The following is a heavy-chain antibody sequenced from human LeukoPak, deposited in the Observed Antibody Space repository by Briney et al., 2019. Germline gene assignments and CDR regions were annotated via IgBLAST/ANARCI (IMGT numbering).Heavy chain of an antibody. D-gene: IGHD1-26*01. CDR3: ARDSGSGSSPIGH. CDR2: ISSDGTNK. V-gene: IGHV3-30-3*01. CDR1: GFTFGGYA. Sequence: TGGSLRLSCAASGFTFGGYAMHWVRQAPGKGLEWVAVISSDGTNKYNADSAKGRFTISRDNSKNTLYLQMNSMRPDDTAMYYCARDSGSGSSPIGHWGQGTLVTVSS. J-gene: IGHJ4*02.